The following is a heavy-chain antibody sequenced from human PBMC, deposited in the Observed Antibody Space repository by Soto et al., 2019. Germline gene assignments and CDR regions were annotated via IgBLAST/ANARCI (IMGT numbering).Heavy chain of an antibody. CDR1: GYSFTSYW. CDR2: IYPGDSDT. D-gene: IGHD3-16*01. CDR3: ARHAGHAVWSNYYYGMDV. J-gene: IGHJ6*02. Sequence: GESLKISCKGSGYSFTSYWIGWVRQMPGKGLEWMGIIYPGDSDTRYSPSFQGQVTISADKSISTAYLQWSSLKASDTAMYYCARHAGHAVWSNYYYGMDVWGQGTTVTVS. V-gene: IGHV5-51*01.